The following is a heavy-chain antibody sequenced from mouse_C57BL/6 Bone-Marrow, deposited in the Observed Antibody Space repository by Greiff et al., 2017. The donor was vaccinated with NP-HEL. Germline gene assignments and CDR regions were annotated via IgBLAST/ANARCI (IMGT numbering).Heavy chain of an antibody. CDR3: ARGGEKLTGDY. D-gene: IGHD4-1*01. CDR1: GYTFTSYW. V-gene: IGHV1-59*01. J-gene: IGHJ2*01. CDR2: IDPSDSYT. Sequence: QVQLQQPGAELVRPGTSVKLSCKASGYTFTSYWMHWVKQRPGQGLEWIGVIDPSDSYTNYNQKFKGKATLTVDTSSSTAYMQLSSLTSEDSAVYYCARGGEKLTGDYWGQGTTLTVSS.